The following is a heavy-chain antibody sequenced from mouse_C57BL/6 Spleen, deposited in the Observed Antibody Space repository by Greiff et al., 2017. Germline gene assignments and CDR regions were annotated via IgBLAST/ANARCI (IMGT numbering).Heavy chain of an antibody. CDR1: GYTFTSYW. Sequence: EVQLQQSGTVLARPGASVKMSCKTSGYTFTSYWMHWVKQRPGQGLEWIGAIYPGNSDTSYNQKFKGKAKLTAVTSASTAYMELSSLTNEDSAVYYCTRPYDYDGAWFAYWGQGTLVTVSA. J-gene: IGHJ3*01. V-gene: IGHV1-5*01. CDR2: IYPGNSDT. D-gene: IGHD2-4*01. CDR3: TRPYDYDGAWFAY.